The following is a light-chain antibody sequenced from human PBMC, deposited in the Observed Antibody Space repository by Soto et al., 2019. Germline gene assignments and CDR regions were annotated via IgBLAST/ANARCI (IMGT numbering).Light chain of an antibody. CDR2: YDN. CDR3: AAWDDSLNGYV. V-gene: IGLV1-36*01. Sequence: QSFLTQPPSVSEGPRQRVTISCSGSSSNIGDNAVNWYQQLPGKAPKLLMFYDNLLPSGVSDRFSGSKSGTSASLAISGLQSEDEADYYCAAWDDSLNGYVFGTGTKVTVL. J-gene: IGLJ1*01. CDR1: SSNIGDNA.